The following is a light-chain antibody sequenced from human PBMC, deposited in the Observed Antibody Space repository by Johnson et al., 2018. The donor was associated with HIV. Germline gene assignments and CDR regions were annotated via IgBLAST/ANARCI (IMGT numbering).Light chain of an antibody. V-gene: IGLV1-51*02. J-gene: IGLJ1*01. CDR2: ENS. CDR3: GTWDTSLSAGGV. Sequence: SVLTQSPSVSAAPGQKVTISCSGSSSNIGNKYVSWYQQLPGTAPKLLIYENSKRPSGIPDRFSGSKSGTSATLGITGLQTGDEADYYCGTWDTSLSAGGVFGSGTKVTVL. CDR1: SSNIGNKY.